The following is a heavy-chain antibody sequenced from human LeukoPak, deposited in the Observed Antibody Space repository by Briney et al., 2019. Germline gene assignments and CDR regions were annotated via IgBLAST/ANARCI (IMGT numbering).Heavy chain of an antibody. CDR2: IFYSGTA. V-gene: IGHV4-59*01. Sequence: PSETLSLTCTVSVDSMRSYYWSWIRQSPGKGLEWIGYIFYSGTATYNPSLQSRVTFAIDTSKNQFSLRLTSVTAADTAVYYCASCIDLGIVGATSLFEYCGQGTPVAVSS. J-gene: IGHJ4*02. D-gene: IGHD1-26*01. CDR1: VDSMRSYY. CDR3: ASCIDLGIVGATSLFEY.